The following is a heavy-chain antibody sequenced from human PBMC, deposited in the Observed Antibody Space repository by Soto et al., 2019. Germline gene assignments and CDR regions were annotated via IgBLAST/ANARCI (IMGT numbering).Heavy chain of an antibody. Sequence: SQTLSLTCAISGASVSSNSAAWNWIRQSPSRGLEWLGRTYYRSKWYNDYAVSVKSRITINPDTSKNQFSLQLNSVTPEDTAVYYCVIEGLESSPVAGISAYWSQGTLVTVSS. CDR3: VIEGLESSPVAGISAY. CDR1: GASVSSNSAA. D-gene: IGHD6-19*01. CDR2: TYYRSKWYN. J-gene: IGHJ4*02. V-gene: IGHV6-1*01.